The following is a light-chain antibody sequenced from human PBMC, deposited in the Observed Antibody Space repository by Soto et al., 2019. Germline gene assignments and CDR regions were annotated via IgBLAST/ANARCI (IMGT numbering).Light chain of an antibody. CDR1: QSIDIW. CDR3: QQYKSYSWT. Sequence: DLQMTQSPSTLSASVGDRVTITCRASQSIDIWLAWYQQTPGKAPKLLIYKASNLQSGVPSRFGGGGSGTDFNFTISSLQPDDFATYYCQQYKSYSWTFGQGTKVEIK. CDR2: KAS. V-gene: IGKV1-5*03. J-gene: IGKJ1*01.